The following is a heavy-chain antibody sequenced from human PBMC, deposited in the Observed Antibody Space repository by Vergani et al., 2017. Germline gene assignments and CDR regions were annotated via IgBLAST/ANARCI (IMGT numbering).Heavy chain of an antibody. Sequence: QVQLVESGGGVVQPGRSLRLSCAASGFTFSSYGMHRFRQAPGKGLEWVAVISYDGSNKYYADSVKGRFTISRDNSKNTLYLQMNSLRAEDTAVYYCAKDFGDSSGSGGDFDYWGQGTLVTVSS. D-gene: IGHD3-22*01. CDR1: GFTFSSYG. CDR3: AKDFGDSSGSGGDFDY. J-gene: IGHJ4*02. CDR2: ISYDGSNK. V-gene: IGHV3-30*18.